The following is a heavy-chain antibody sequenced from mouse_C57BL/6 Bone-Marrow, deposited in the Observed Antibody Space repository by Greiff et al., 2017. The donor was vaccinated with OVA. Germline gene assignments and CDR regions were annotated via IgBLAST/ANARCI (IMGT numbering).Heavy chain of an antibody. Sequence: VQLVESGAELVRPGASVTLSCKASGYTFTDYEMHWVKQTPVHGLEWIGAIDPETGGTAYNQKFKGKAILTADKSSSTAYMELRSLTSEDSAVYYCTRSYCNYGDFDYWGQGTTLTVSS. CDR2: IDPETGGT. CDR1: GYTFTDYE. V-gene: IGHV1-15*01. J-gene: IGHJ2*01. D-gene: IGHD2-1*01. CDR3: TRSYCNYGDFDY.